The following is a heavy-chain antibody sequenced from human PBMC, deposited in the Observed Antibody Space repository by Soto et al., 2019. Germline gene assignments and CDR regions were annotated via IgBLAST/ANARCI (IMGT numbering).Heavy chain of an antibody. CDR1: GFTFSSYA. Sequence: PGGSLRLSCAASGFTFSSYAMSWVRQAPGKGLEWVSALSGSGGSTYYADSVKGRFTISRDNAKNTLYLQMNSLRAEDTAVYYCANTLRGYSYGPPGYYYGMDVWGQGTKVTVS. CDR3: ANTLRGYSYGPPGYYYGMDV. J-gene: IGHJ6*02. CDR2: LSGSGGST. D-gene: IGHD5-18*01. V-gene: IGHV3-23*01.